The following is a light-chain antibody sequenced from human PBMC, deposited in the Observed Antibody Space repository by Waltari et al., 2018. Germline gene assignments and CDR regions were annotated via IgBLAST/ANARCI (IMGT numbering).Light chain of an antibody. CDR3: QQYYSTPQT. CDR1: QSVLYSSNNKNY. J-gene: IGKJ3*01. CDR2: WAS. Sequence: DIVMTQSPDSLAVSLGARATIHCKSSQSVLYSSNNKNYLAWYQQKPGQPPKLLIYWASTRESGVPDRFSGSGSGTDFTLTISSLQAEDVAVYYCQQYYSTPQTFGPGTKVDIK. V-gene: IGKV4-1*01.